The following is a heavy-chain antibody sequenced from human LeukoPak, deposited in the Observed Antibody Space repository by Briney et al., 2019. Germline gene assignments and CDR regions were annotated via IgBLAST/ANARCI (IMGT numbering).Heavy chain of an antibody. J-gene: IGHJ4*02. CDR1: GGSISSSSYY. D-gene: IGHD2-8*01. V-gene: IGHV4-39*07. CDR2: IYYSGST. Sequence: SETLSLTCTVSGGSISSSSYYWGWIRQPPGKGLEWIGSIYYSGSTYYNPSLKSRVTISVDTSKNQFSLKLSSVTAADTAVYYCARDRSGVYAMFDYWGQGTLVTVSS. CDR3: ARDRSGVYAMFDY.